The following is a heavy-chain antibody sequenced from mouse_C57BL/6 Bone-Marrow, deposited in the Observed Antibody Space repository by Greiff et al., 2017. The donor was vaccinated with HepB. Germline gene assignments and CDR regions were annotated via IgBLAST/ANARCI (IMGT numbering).Heavy chain of an antibody. CDR2: INSDGGST. CDR3: ARHDYDYDGGYAMDY. V-gene: IGHV5-2*01. CDR1: EYEFPSHD. D-gene: IGHD2-4*01. Sequence: DVMLVESGGGLVQPGESLKLSCESNEYEFPSHDMSWVRKTPEKRLELVAAINSDGGSTYYPDTMERRFIISRDNTKKTLYLQMSSLRSEDTALYYCARHDYDYDGGYAMDYWGQGTSVTVSS. J-gene: IGHJ4*01.